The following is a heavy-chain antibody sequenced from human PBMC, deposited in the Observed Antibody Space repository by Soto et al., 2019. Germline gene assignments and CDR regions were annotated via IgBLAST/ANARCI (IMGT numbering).Heavy chain of an antibody. CDR1: GYTFTGYY. J-gene: IGHJ6*02. D-gene: IGHD3-9*01. CDR2: INPNSGGT. V-gene: IGHV1-2*04. CDR3: ARDPGYDILTGYYPRNGMDV. Sequence: ASVKVSCKASGYTFTGYYRHWVRQAHRQGLEWMGWINPNSGGTNYAQKFQGWVTMTRDTSISTAYMELSRLRSDDTAVYYCARDPGYDILTGYYPRNGMDVWGQGTTVTVSS.